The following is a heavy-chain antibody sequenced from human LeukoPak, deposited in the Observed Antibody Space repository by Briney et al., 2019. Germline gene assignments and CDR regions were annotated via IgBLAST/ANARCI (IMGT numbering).Heavy chain of an antibody. D-gene: IGHD3-22*01. CDR3: ARDVSTEWLLLN. J-gene: IGHJ4*02. Sequence: SETLSLTCSVSTDSTNTYYWSWIRQPAGKGLEWIGRIYTSGSTNYNPSLKSRVTMSVDTSKNQFSLKLSSVTAADTAVYYCARDVSTEWLLLNWGQGTLVTVSS. CDR2: IYTSGST. V-gene: IGHV4-4*07. CDR1: TDSTNTYY.